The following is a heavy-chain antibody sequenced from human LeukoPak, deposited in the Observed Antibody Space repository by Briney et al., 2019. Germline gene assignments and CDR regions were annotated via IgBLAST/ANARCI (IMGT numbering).Heavy chain of an antibody. Sequence: ASVKVSCRASGYTFTDYYLHWVRQAPGQGLEWMGIVTPSGGRTTYAQKFQGRVTMTSDTSTSTVYMELSGLRSDDTAVYYCARPNFYDTSSYSYLYYSDYWGQGTLVTVSS. CDR1: GYTFTDYY. V-gene: IGHV1-46*01. CDR3: ARPNFYDTSSYSYLYYSDY. D-gene: IGHD3-22*01. J-gene: IGHJ4*02. CDR2: VTPSGGRT.